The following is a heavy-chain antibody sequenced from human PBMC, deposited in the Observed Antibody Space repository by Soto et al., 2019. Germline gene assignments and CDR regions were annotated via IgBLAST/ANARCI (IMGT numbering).Heavy chain of an antibody. CDR3: AKDTYYYDSSGYYVFDY. Sequence: GGSLRLSCAASGFTFSTYAMSWVRQAPGKGLEWVSGVSGSGGSTFYADSVKGRFTISRDNSKNTLYLQMNSLRAEDTAIYYCAKDTYYYDSSGYYVFDYWGQGALVTVSS. D-gene: IGHD3-22*01. J-gene: IGHJ4*02. CDR1: GFTFSTYA. CDR2: VSGSGGST. V-gene: IGHV3-23*01.